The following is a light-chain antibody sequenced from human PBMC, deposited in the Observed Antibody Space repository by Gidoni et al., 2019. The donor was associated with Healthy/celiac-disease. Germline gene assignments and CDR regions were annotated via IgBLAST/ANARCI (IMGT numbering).Light chain of an antibody. Sequence: IQMPQSPSSLSASVGDRVTITCRASQSISSYFNWYKQKPGKDPKLLIYAASSLQSGVPSRFSGSGAGTDFTLTISSRQPEDFATYYCKQSYSTLLTFGGXTKVEIK. CDR3: KQSYSTLLT. CDR1: QSISSY. J-gene: IGKJ4*01. CDR2: AAS. V-gene: IGKV1-39*01.